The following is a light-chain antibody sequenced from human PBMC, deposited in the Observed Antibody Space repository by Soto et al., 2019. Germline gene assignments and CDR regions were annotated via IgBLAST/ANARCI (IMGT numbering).Light chain of an antibody. CDR3: GSYTCSSLDV. V-gene: IGLV2-14*01. CDR2: DVS. J-gene: IGLJ1*01. CDR1: SSDVGGSNY. Sequence: QSALTQPASVSGSPGQSITISCTGTSSDVGGSNYVSWYQQLPGKAPKLMIYDVSDRPSGVSNRFSGSKSGNTASLTISGLQAEDEADYYCGSYTCSSLDVFGTGTKLTVL.